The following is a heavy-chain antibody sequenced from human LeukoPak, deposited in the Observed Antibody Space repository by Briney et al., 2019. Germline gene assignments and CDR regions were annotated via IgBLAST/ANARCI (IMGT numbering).Heavy chain of an antibody. CDR3: ARNGDLDS. D-gene: IGHD3-10*01. Sequence: ASVKVSCKASGYTFTSYDINWVRQATGQGLEWMGWMNPNSGNTGYAQKFQGRVSITRNTSISTAYLEMSSLTSEDTAIYYCARNGDLDSWGQGTLVTVSS. CDR2: MNPNSGNT. CDR1: GYTFTSYD. J-gene: IGHJ4*02. V-gene: IGHV1-8*01.